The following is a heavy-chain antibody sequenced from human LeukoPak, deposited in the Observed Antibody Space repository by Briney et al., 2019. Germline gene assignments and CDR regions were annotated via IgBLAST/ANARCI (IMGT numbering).Heavy chain of an antibody. D-gene: IGHD3-16*01. CDR1: GGSISSDYY. CDR3: ATRRAKGLVDY. Sequence: SETLSLTCTVSGGSISSDYYWSWIRQPPGKGLELIGYIYYTGSTNYNPSLKSRVTISVDTSKNQFSLRLSSVTAADTAVYYCATRRAKGLVDYWGQGTLVTVSS. J-gene: IGHJ4*02. V-gene: IGHV4-59*01. CDR2: IYYTGST.